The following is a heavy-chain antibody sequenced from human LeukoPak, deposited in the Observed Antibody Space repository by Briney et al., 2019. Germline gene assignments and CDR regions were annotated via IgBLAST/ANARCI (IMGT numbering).Heavy chain of an antibody. CDR2: IYYSGST. CDR1: GDSISGFY. D-gene: IGHD6-13*01. CDR3: ARAAAGPFDY. V-gene: IGHV4-59*08. Sequence: SETLSLTCTVSGDSISGFYWSWIRQPPGKGLEWIGYIYYSGSTNYNPSLKSRVTISVDTSKSQFSLKLTTMTAADTAVYYCARAAAGPFDYWGQGTLVTVSS. J-gene: IGHJ4*02.